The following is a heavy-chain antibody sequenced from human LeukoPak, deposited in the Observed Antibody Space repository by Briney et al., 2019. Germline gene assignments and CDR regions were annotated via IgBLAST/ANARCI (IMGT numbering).Heavy chain of an antibody. V-gene: IGHV4-61*02. CDR2: IYTSGST. Sequence: SETLSLTCTVSGDYISSGIYYWSWIRQPAGKGLEWIGRIYTSGSTDYNPSLKSRVTISVDTSKNQFSLKLSSVTAADTAVYYCARDKTLAYCGGDCYPETWGQGALVTVSS. D-gene: IGHD2-21*01. CDR1: GDYISSGIYY. J-gene: IGHJ5*02. CDR3: ARDKTLAYCGGDCYPET.